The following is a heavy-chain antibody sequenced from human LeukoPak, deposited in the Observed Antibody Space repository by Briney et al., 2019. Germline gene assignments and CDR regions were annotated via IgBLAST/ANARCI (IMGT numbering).Heavy chain of an antibody. CDR3: AKEYYGGWGDD. Sequence: GGSLKLSCAASGFTFSDSFMHWVRQASGKGLEWLGRVKNKANNYATAYAASVKGRFTISRDNSKSTLYLQVNSLRAEDTALYYCAKEYYGGWGDDWGQGTLVTVSS. J-gene: IGHJ4*02. CDR2: VKNKANNYAT. D-gene: IGHD2/OR15-2a*01. CDR1: GFTFSDSF. V-gene: IGHV3-73*01.